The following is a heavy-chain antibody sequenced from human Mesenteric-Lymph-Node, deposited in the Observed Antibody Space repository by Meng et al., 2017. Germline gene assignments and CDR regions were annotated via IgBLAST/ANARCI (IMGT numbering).Heavy chain of an antibody. CDR1: GFTFSSYS. D-gene: IGHD3-10*01. CDR2: ISSSSSYI. V-gene: IGHV3-21*04. J-gene: IGHJ4*02. Sequence: GESLKISCAASGFTFSSYSMNWVRQAPGKGLEWVSSISSSSSYIYYAGSVKGRFTISRDNAKNSLYLQMNSLRAEDTALYYCARGFHYGSGSFYMNIDYWGQGTLVTVSS. CDR3: ARGFHYGSGSFYMNIDY.